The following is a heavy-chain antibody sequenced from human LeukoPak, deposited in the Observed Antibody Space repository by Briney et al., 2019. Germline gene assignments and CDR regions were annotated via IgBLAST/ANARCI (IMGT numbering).Heavy chain of an antibody. CDR2: IIAYNGNT. CDR3: VRDLGVDTSMIFFDY. D-gene: IGHD5-18*01. CDR1: GYPFTSFG. J-gene: IGHJ4*02. V-gene: IGHV1-18*01. Sequence: ASVKVSCKASGYPFTSFGISWVRPAPGQGLEWMGWIIAYNGNTKSAQKFQGRVIMTTDTSTNTAYMELRSLRSDDTAVFYCVRDLGVDTSMIFFDYWGQGTLVTVSS.